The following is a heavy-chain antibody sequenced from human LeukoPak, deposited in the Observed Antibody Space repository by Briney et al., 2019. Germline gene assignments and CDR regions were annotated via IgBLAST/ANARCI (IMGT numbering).Heavy chain of an antibody. CDR3: ARGPILVRGVIMADSVGGMDV. D-gene: IGHD3-10*01. CDR2: MSPNSDNT. J-gene: IGHJ6*02. V-gene: IGHV1-8*01. Sequence: ASVKVSCKASGYIFTSYDINWVRQATGQGPEWMAWMSPNSDNTGYAQKFQGRITMTRDTSISTAYMELSSLSSEDTAVYYCARGPILVRGVIMADSVGGMDVWGQGTTVTVSS. CDR1: GYIFTSYD.